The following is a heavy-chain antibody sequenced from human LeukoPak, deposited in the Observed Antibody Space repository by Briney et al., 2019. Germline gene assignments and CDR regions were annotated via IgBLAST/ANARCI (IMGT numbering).Heavy chain of an antibody. D-gene: IGHD3-16*01. CDR1: GFTFSSYW. Sequence: PGGSLRLSCAASGFTFSSYWMFWVRQAPGKGLEWVATIKGDGSDTYYVDSVRGRFTISRDNAKNSVFLDMNSLRGEDTAVYYCARVSLGNSLFYWGQGTLVTVSS. CDR3: ARVSLGNSLFY. CDR2: IKGDGSDT. J-gene: IGHJ4*02. V-gene: IGHV3-7*03.